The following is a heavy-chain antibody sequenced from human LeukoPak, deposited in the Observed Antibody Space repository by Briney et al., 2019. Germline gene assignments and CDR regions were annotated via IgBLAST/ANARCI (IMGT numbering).Heavy chain of an antibody. CDR1: GFTFSSYS. D-gene: IGHD5-18*01. CDR3: ATNRGYSYAPWGYYYGMDV. CDR2: ISSSSSYI. J-gene: IGHJ6*02. V-gene: IGHV3-21*01. Sequence: GGSLRLSCAASGFTFSSYSMNWVRQAPGKGLEWVSSISSSSSYIYYADSVKGRFTIPRDNAKNSLYLQMNSLRAEDTAVYYCATNRGYSYAPWGYYYGMDVWGQGTTVTVSS.